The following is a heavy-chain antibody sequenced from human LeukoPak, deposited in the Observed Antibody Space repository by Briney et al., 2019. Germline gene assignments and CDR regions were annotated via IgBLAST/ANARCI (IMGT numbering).Heavy chain of an antibody. J-gene: IGHJ5*02. CDR1: GGSISSYY. CDR2: IYYSGST. CDR3: ARLYSSGWYRGLYNWFDP. Sequence: SETLSLTCTVSGGSISSYYWSWIRQPPGKGLEWIGYIYYSGSTNYNPSLKSRVTISVDTSKNQFSLKLSSVTAADTAVYYCARLYSSGWYRGLYNWFDPWGQGTLVTVSS. V-gene: IGHV4-59*01. D-gene: IGHD6-19*01.